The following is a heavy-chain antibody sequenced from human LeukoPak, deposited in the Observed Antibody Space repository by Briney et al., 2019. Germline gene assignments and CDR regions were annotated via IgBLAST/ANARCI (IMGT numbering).Heavy chain of an antibody. CDR3: ARDRYLGGSGSYSWAY. CDR2: INPSGGST. D-gene: IGHD3-10*01. V-gene: IGHV1-46*01. CDR1: GYTFTSYY. J-gene: IGHJ4*02. Sequence: ASVKVSCQASGYTFTSYYMHWLRQPPAQGLEWMGIINPSGGSTSYAQKFQGRVTMTRDTSTSTVYMELSSLRSEDTAVYYCARDRYLGGSGSYSWAYWGQGTLVTVSS.